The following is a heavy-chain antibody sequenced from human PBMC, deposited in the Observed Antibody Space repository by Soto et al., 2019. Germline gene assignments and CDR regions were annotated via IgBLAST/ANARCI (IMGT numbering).Heavy chain of an antibody. V-gene: IGHV1-8*01. CDR1: GYTFTSYD. D-gene: IGHD2-2*01. CDR2: MNPNSGNT. CDR3: AIVVCRRLGYCSSTSCRVRYFDY. Sequence: ASVKVSCKASGYTFTSYDINWVRQATGQGHEWMGWMNPNSGNTGYAQKFQGRVTMTRNTSISTAYMELCSLRSEDTVVYYCAIVVCRRLGYCSSTSCRVRYFDYWGQGTL. J-gene: IGHJ4*02.